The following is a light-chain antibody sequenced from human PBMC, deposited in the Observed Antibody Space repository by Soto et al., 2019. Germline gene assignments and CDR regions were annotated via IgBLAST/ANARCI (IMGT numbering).Light chain of an antibody. CDR3: QQYGYLVT. Sequence: EIVMTQSPATLSVSPGERATLSCRASQSVSSHLAWYQQKPGQAPRLLIFGASTRATGIPARFGGSGSGTDFTLTISRLEPEDFAMYYCQQYGYLVTFGGGTKVDIK. J-gene: IGKJ4*01. CDR2: GAS. V-gene: IGKV3-15*01. CDR1: QSVSSH.